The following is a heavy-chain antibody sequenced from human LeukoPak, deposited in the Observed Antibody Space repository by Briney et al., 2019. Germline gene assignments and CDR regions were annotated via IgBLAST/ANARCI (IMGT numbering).Heavy chain of an antibody. Sequence: ASVKVSCKVSGYTLTELSMHWVRQAPGKGLEWMGGFDPEDGETIYAQKFQGRVTMTEDTSTDTAYMELSSLRSEDTAVYYCATDWGITMVRGVINFDYWGQGTLVTVSS. D-gene: IGHD3-10*01. CDR3: ATDWGITMVRGVINFDY. J-gene: IGHJ4*02. V-gene: IGHV1-24*01. CDR2: FDPEDGET. CDR1: GYTLTELS.